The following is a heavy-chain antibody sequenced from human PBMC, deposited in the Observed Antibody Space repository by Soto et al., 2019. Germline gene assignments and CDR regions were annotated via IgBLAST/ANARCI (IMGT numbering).Heavy chain of an antibody. V-gene: IGHV3-30*18. J-gene: IGHJ4*02. CDR3: TKVVGSVYDYFDS. CDR2: ISYDGRHK. Sequence: GGSLRLSCAASGFTFSSFGIHWHRQAPGKAVEWAEVISYDGRHKHYAGADKGRFPISRNKYKNTLYLSKNSLRAEDTAVYYCTKVVGSVYDYFDSWGQGTLVTVYS. D-gene: IGHD2-21*01. CDR1: GFTFSSFG.